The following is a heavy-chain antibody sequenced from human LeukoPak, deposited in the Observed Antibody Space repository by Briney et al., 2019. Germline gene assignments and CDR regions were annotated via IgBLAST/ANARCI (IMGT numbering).Heavy chain of an antibody. V-gene: IGHV4-39*01. D-gene: IGHD5-18*01. CDR1: GGSISSNYFY. CDR3: ARSRGRSYGS. J-gene: IGHJ4*02. Sequence: SETLSLTCTFTGGSISSNYFYWGWIRQPPGKGLEWIGTISYSGSTYYNPSLKSRVTISVDTSKNQFSLKLSSATATDTAVYYCARSRGRSYGSWGQGSLVTVS. CDR2: ISYSGST.